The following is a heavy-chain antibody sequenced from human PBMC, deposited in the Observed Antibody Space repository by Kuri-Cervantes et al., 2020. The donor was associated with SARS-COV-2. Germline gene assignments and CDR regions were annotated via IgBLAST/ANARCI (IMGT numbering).Heavy chain of an antibody. CDR2: ISAYNGNT. V-gene: IGHV1-18*01. CDR3: ARDAAADNLSDY. CDR1: GYTFTSYG. Sequence: ASVKVSCKASGYTFTSYGISWVRQAPGQGLEWMGWISAYNGNTNYAQKLQGRVTMTTDTSTSKAYMELRSLRSDDTAVYYCARDAAADNLSDYWGQGTLVTVSS. D-gene: IGHD6-13*01. J-gene: IGHJ4*02.